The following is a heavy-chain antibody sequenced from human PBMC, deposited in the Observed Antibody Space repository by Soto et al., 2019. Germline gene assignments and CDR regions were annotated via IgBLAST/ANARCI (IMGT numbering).Heavy chain of an antibody. CDR2: VYYTGSA. CDR3: ARHENGGTYPLDY. V-gene: IGHV4-59*08. D-gene: IGHD1-26*01. CDR1: GASITTYY. Sequence: QVQLQESGPGLVKPSETLSLTCTVSGASITTYYWAWIRQPPGKGLEYIGHVYYTGSADYSPSLKTRVTMSVDTSKTQFSLKLNSVTAADTALYYCARHENGGTYPLDYWGQGTLVTVSS. J-gene: IGHJ4*02.